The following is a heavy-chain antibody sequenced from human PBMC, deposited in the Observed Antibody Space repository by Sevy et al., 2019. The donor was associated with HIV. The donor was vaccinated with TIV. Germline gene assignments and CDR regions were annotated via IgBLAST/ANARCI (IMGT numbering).Heavy chain of an antibody. CDR1: GKSLTAFS. J-gene: IGHJ4*02. CDR2: FDPEDGET. D-gene: IGHD3-22*01. CDR3: ATTKDYYETSGSPFDY. V-gene: IGHV1-24*01. Sequence: ASVKVSCKVSGKSLTAFSMHWVRQAPGKGLEWMGSFDPEDGETIYAQKLQGRLTMTEDTSTDTAYMELSRLRSEETAVYYCATTKDYYETSGSPFDYWGQGTLVTVSS.